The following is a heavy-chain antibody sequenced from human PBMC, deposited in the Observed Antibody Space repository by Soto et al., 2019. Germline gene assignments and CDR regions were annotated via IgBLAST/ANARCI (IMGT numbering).Heavy chain of an antibody. Sequence: QVQLVQSGAEVKKPGSSVKVSCKASGGTFSSYAISWVRQAPGQGLEWMGGIIPIFGTANYAQKFQGRVTIPADESTSTAYMELSSLRSEDTAVYYCARGDIWVRGVTIPYFDYWGQGTLVTVSS. CDR1: GGTFSSYA. D-gene: IGHD3-10*01. CDR2: IIPIFGTA. J-gene: IGHJ4*02. V-gene: IGHV1-69*01. CDR3: ARGDIWVRGVTIPYFDY.